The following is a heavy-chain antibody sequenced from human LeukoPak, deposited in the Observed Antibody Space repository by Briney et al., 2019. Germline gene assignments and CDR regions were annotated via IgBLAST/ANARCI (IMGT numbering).Heavy chain of an antibody. CDR3: ARDLPDCSGGSCYYYYYYMDV. J-gene: IGHJ6*03. CDR1: GFTFSSYG. Sequence: PGGSLRLSCAASGFTFSSYGMHWVRQAPGKGLEWVAVISYDGSNKYYADSVKGRFTISRDNSKNTLYLQMNSLRSDDTAVYYCARDLPDCSGGSCYYYYYYMDVWGKGTTVTVSS. CDR2: ISYDGSNK. D-gene: IGHD2-15*01. V-gene: IGHV3-30*03.